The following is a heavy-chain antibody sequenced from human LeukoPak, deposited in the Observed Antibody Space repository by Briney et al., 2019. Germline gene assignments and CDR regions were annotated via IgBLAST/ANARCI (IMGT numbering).Heavy chain of an antibody. D-gene: IGHD5-24*01. J-gene: IGHJ5*02. CDR1: GDSMSGAGHY. CDR3: ARLQRSQYPLKKRSWFDP. V-gene: IGHV4-39*07. Sequence: KPSETLSLTCTVSGDSMSGAGHYWAWIRQPPGKGLEWIGEINHSGGTNYNPSLKSRVTISVDTSKNQFSLKLSSVTAADTAVYYCARLQRSQYPLKKRSWFDPWGQGTLVTVSS. CDR2: INHSGGT.